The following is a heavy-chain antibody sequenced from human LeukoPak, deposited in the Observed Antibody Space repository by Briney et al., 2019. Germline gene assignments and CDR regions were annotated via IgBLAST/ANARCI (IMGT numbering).Heavy chain of an antibody. J-gene: IGHJ5*02. CDR2: MNPNSGNT. Sequence: ASVKVSCKASGGTFSSYAISWVRQAPGQGLEWMGWMNPNSGNTGYAQKFQGRVTMTRNTSISTAYMELSSLRSEDTAVYYCARGGQFDPWGQGTLVTVSS. V-gene: IGHV1-8*02. CDR1: GGTFSSYA. CDR3: ARGGQFDP.